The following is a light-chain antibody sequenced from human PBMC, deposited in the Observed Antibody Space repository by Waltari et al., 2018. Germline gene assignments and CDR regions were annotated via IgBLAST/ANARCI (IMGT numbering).Light chain of an antibody. CDR2: GAS. CDR3: QQYNSYPPT. J-gene: IGKJ3*01. CDR1: QSVDIRY. Sequence: EIVLTQSPGTLSLSPGDRATLSCRASQSVDIRYLAWYQQKPGQAPRLLIYGASSRATGIPDRFSGSGSGTDFTLTISRLEPEDFATYYCQQYNSYPPTFGPGTKVDIK. V-gene: IGKV3-20*01.